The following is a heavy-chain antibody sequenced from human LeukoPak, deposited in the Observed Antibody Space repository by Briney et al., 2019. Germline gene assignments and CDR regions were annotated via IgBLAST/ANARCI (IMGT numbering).Heavy chain of an antibody. J-gene: IGHJ4*02. Sequence: PGGSLRLSCAASGFTFSSYIMNWVRQAPGKGLEWVSSISSSSSYIYYADSVKGRFTISRDNAKNSLYLQMNSLRAEDTAVYYCARTGYDSSVTEDDYLGQGNLVTVSS. V-gene: IGHV3-21*01. CDR3: ARTGYDSSVTEDDY. CDR1: GFTFSSYI. D-gene: IGHD3-22*01. CDR2: ISSSSSYI.